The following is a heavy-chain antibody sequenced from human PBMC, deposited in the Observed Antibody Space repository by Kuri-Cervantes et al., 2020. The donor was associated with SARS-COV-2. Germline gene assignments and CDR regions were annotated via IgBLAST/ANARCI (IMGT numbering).Heavy chain of an antibody. J-gene: IGHJ4*02. Sequence: SETLSLTCTVSGDSISGDNYYWGWIRQPPGKGLEWIGTMHYSGNAFYNPSLQSRVTLSVDTSKNQFSLNLSAVTAADTAVYYCARHGTAAAVDWGQGTLVTVSS. CDR1: GDSISGDNYY. V-gene: IGHV4-39*01. CDR2: MHYSGNA. D-gene: IGHD6-13*01. CDR3: ARHGTAAAVD.